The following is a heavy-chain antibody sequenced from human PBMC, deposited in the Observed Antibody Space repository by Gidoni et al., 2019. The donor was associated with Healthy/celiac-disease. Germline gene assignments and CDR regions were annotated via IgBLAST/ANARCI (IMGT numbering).Heavy chain of an antibody. CDR1: GFTFRSYG. V-gene: IGHV3-33*01. CDR2: IWYDGSNK. CDR3: ARDGRRGAPGWGAFDI. Sequence: QVQLVESGGGVVQPGRPMRLSCAASGFTFRSYGMHWVRQAPGKGLEWVAVIWYDGSNKYYADSVKGRFTISRDNSKNTLYLQMNSLRAEDTAVYYCARDGRRGAPGWGAFDIWGQGTMVTVSS. J-gene: IGHJ3*02. D-gene: IGHD3-10*01.